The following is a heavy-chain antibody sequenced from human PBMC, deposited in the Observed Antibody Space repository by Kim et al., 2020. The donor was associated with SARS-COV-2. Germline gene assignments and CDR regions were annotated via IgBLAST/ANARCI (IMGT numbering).Heavy chain of an antibody. Sequence: KFQGRVTITADESTSTAYMELSSLRSEDTAVYYCARGQWLEGYYYYGMDVWGQGTTVTVSS. J-gene: IGHJ6*02. V-gene: IGHV1-69*01. CDR3: ARGQWLEGYYYYGMDV. D-gene: IGHD6-19*01.